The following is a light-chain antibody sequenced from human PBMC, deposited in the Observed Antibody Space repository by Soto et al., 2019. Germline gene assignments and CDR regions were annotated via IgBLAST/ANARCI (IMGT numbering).Light chain of an antibody. J-gene: IGKJ1*01. CDR2: AAS. Sequence: DIQMTQSPSSLSASVGDRVTITCRASQSFSSYLNWYQQKPGKAPKLLIYAASSLQSGVPSRFSGSGSGTDFTLNISSLQPEDFANYYCQQSYSTSWTFGQGIKVEIK. CDR1: QSFSSY. V-gene: IGKV1-39*01. CDR3: QQSYSTSWT.